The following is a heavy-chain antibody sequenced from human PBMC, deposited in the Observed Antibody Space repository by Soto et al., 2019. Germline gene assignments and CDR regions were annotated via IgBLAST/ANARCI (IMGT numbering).Heavy chain of an antibody. V-gene: IGHV1-3*01. D-gene: IGHD2-21*02. CDR1: GYTFTSYD. Sequence: GASVKVSCKASGYTFTSYDMHWVRQAPGQRLEWMGWINAGNGNTKYSQKFQGRVTITRDTSASTAYMELSSLRSEDTAVYYCASPRPDCGGDCYLWYFDYWGQGTLVTVSS. CDR2: INAGNGNT. CDR3: ASPRPDCGGDCYLWYFDY. J-gene: IGHJ4*02.